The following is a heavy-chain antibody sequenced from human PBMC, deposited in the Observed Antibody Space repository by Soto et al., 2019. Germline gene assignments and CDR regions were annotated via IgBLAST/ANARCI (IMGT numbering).Heavy chain of an antibody. CDR3: AKDLTVGAGHPIDAFDI. CDR1: GFIFSDFS. Sequence: EVQLVESGGGLVKPGGSLRLSCAVSGFIFSDFSMNWVRQAPGKGLEWVASIGSSGGNSFYADSVKGRFIISRDNSKNTLYLQMNSLRAEDTAVYYCAKDLTVGAGHPIDAFDIWGLGTKVTVSS. D-gene: IGHD1-26*01. V-gene: IGHV3-21*04. CDR2: IGSSGGNS. J-gene: IGHJ3*02.